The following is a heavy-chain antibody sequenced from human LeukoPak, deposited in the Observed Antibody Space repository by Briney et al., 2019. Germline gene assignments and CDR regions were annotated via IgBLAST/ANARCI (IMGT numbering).Heavy chain of an antibody. D-gene: IGHD4-17*01. CDR2: INPDGSST. CDR1: GFTLSNYW. J-gene: IGHJ4*02. Sequence: GGSLRLSFAVSGFTLSNYWMHWVRQAPGKGLVWVSRINPDGSSTIYADSVKGRFTISRDNAKNTLYLQMNSLRVEDTAVYYCTRMVTTLRDWGQGTLVTVSS. CDR3: TRMVTTLRD. V-gene: IGHV3-74*01.